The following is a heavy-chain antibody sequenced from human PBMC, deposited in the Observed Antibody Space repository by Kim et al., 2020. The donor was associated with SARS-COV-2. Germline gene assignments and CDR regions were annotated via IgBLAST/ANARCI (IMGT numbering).Heavy chain of an antibody. J-gene: IGHJ4*02. D-gene: IGHD3-10*01. CDR3: ARESGRATNYRRGVIDY. V-gene: IGHV1-46*01. CDR2: INPSGGST. CDR1: GYTFTSYY. Sequence: ASVKVSCKASGYTFTSYYMHWVRQAPGQGLEWMGIINPSGGSTSYAQKFQGRVTMTRDTSTSTVYMELSSLRSEDTAVYYCARESGRATNYRRGVIDYWGQGTLVTVSS.